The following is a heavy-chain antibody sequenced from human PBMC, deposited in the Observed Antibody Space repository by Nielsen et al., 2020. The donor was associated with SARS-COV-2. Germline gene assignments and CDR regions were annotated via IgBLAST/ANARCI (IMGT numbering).Heavy chain of an antibody. J-gene: IGHJ4*02. CDR1: GFTFSSYW. D-gene: IGHD4-23*01. Sequence: GVLKISCAASGFTFSSYWMHWVRQAPGKGLVWVSRINSDGSSTSYADSVKGRFTISRDNAKNTLYLQMNSLRAEDTAVYYCAREGGVTPTDYWGQGTLVTVSS. CDR3: AREGGVTPTDY. CDR2: INSDGSST. V-gene: IGHV3-74*01.